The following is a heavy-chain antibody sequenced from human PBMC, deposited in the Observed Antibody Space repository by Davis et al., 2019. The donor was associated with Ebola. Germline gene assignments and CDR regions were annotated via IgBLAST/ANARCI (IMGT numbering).Heavy chain of an antibody. D-gene: IGHD5-18*01. CDR2: TYYSSKWYN. J-gene: IGHJ6*04. CDR3: ARGWLRAGMDV. Sequence: PSDILSPTCAILGASFPSGGWNWTRQPPSRGLEWLGRTYYSSKWYNDYAVSVKSRITINPDTSKNQFSLQLNSVTPEDTALYYCARGWLRAGMDVWGEGTTVTVSS. CDR1: GASFPSGG. V-gene: IGHV6-1*01.